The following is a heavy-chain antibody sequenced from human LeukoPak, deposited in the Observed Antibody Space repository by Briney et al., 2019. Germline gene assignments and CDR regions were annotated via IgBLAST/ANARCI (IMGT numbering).Heavy chain of an antibody. Sequence: PGGSLRLSCAASGFTFSSYGMSWVRQAPGKGLEWVSAISGSGGSTYYADSVKGRFTISRDNSKNTLYLQMNSLRAEDTAVYYCAKGLGELRWAQPVGNWGQGTLVTVSS. V-gene: IGHV3-23*01. CDR2: ISGSGGST. CDR3: AKGLGELRWAQPVGN. J-gene: IGHJ4*02. CDR1: GFTFSSYG. D-gene: IGHD4-23*01.